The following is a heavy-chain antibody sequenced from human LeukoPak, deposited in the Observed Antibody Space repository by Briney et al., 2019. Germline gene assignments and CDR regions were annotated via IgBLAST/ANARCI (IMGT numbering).Heavy chain of an antibody. J-gene: IGHJ5*02. CDR2: FDPEDGET. CDR3: ATWWGYSWNYGGWWFDP. V-gene: IGHV1-24*01. D-gene: IGHD1-7*01. CDR1: GYTLTELS. Sequence: ASVKVSCKVSGYTLTELSMHWVRQAPGKGREWMGGFDPEDGETIYAQKFQGRVTMTEDTSTDTAYMELSSLRSEDTAVYYCATWWGYSWNYGGWWFDPWGQGTLVTVSS.